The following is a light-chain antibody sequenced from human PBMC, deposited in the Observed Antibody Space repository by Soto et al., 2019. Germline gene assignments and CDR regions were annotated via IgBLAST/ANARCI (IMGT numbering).Light chain of an antibody. CDR3: CSYAGSNSLI. CDR1: SNDIGGYNS. Sequence: QSALTQPPSASGSPGQSVTISCTGTSNDIGGYNSVSLYQHHPGKAPKLMIYDVTKRPSGVPDRFSGSKSGNTASLTVSGLQAEDEADYYCCSYAGSNSLIFGGGTQLTVL. CDR2: DVT. J-gene: IGLJ7*01. V-gene: IGLV2-8*01.